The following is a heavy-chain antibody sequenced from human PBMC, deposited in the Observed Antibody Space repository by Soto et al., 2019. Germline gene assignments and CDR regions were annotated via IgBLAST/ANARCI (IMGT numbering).Heavy chain of an antibody. CDR2: TSYDGSNK. V-gene: IGHV3-30*19. D-gene: IGHD3-16*01. CDR1: GFTFRSYV. Sequence: QVQLVESGGGVVQPGTSLRHSCVGSGFTFRSYVIHWVRQAPGKGLEWVALTSYDGSNKYYDDSVKGRFTISRDNSRNTVDLQMDSLRLEDTALYYCARWGTTGGLDVWGRGTLVSVSS. J-gene: IGHJ4*02. CDR3: ARWGTTGGLDV.